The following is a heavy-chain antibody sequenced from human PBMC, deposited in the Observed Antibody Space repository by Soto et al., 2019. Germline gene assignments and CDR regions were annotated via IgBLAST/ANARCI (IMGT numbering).Heavy chain of an antibody. CDR1: GGSISSGGYY. V-gene: IGHV4-31*03. CDR3: ARVLKNYDFWSGYRSNWFDP. CDR2: IYYSGST. Sequence: ASETLSLTCTVSGGSISSGGYYWSWIRQHPGKGLEWIGYIYYSGSTYYNPSLKSRVTISVDTSKNQFSLKLSSVTAADTAVYYCARVLKNYDFWSGYRSNWFDPWGQGTLVTVSS. J-gene: IGHJ5*02. D-gene: IGHD3-3*01.